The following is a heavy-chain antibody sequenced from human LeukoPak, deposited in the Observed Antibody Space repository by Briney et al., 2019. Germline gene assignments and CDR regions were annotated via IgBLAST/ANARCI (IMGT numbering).Heavy chain of an antibody. CDR3: TRWYYYGSGSYGFDI. V-gene: IGHV3-66*01. J-gene: IGHJ3*02. Sequence: GGSLRLSCAASGLTVNDNFVSWARQAPGKGLEWVSYIYIGGTAYYAEFVEGRFIISRDTSKNTLYLQMNSLRVEDTAVYYCTRWYYYGSGSYGFDIWGQGTMVTVSS. CDR1: GLTVNDNF. CDR2: IYIGGTA. D-gene: IGHD3-10*01.